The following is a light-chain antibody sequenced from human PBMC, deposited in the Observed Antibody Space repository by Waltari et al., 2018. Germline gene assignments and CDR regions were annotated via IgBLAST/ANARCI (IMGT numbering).Light chain of an antibody. CDR1: QRITTN. J-gene: IGKJ1*01. CDR2: DAS. CDR3: LQYSNWYRT. V-gene: IGKV3-15*01. Sequence: IVMTQSPATLSVSPGETATLSCRANQRITTNLAWFQQKPGQAPRLLIYDASSRDTGIPDRFSGGGSGTDFTLTISSLQSADFAVYYCLQYSNWYRTFGPGTKVEIK.